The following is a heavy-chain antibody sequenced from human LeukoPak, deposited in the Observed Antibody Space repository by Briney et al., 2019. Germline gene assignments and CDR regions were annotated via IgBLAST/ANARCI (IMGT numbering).Heavy chain of an antibody. V-gene: IGHV1-24*01. CDR2: FDPEDGET. CDR3: ATSYQYYDIFSVRA. CDR1: GYTLTELS. Sequence: GASVKVSCKVSGYTLTELSMHWVRQAPGKGLEWMGGFDPEDGETIYAQKFQGRVTMTEDTSTDTAYMELSSLRSEDTAVYYCATSYQYYDIFSVRAWGQGILVTVSS. J-gene: IGHJ5*02. D-gene: IGHD3-9*01.